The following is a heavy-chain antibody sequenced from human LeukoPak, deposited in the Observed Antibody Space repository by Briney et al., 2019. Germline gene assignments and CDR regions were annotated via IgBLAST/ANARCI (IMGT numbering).Heavy chain of an antibody. CDR3: ARLREDINWYFDY. Sequence: ASVKVSCKASGYTFTDYYIHWVRQAPGQGLEWMGWINPNSGGADYVQKFQGRVTMTRDTSISTVYMEVSRLTSDDTAVYYCARLREDINWYFDYWAREPWSPSPQ. J-gene: IGHJ4*02. V-gene: IGHV1-2*02. D-gene: IGHD1-1*01. CDR2: INPNSGGA. CDR1: GYTFTDYY.